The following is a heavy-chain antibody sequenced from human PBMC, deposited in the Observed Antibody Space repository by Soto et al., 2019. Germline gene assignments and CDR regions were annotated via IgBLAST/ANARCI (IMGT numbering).Heavy chain of an antibody. CDR2: IGTQHDT. CDR3: ARQASYWHGGGGWFDP. V-gene: IGHV3-13*01. CDR1: GFTFSAYD. J-gene: IGHJ5*02. D-gene: IGHD2-8*02. Sequence: EVQLVESGGGLVQPGGSLRLSCAASGFTFSAYDMHWVRQPTGKGLEWVSAIGTQHDTYYPDSVKGRFTISRENAKSSLYLQMNSRRTGDTAVYYCARQASYWHGGGGWFDPWGQGTLVTVSS.